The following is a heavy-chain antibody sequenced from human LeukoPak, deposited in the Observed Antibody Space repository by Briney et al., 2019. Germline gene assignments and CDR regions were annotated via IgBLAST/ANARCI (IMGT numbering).Heavy chain of an antibody. Sequence: GGSLRLSCAASGFTVSGTHMSWLRQAPGKGLEWVSAMYTGGTTYYSDSVAGRFTVSRDNSKNTLYLHMNSLRVEDTAVYYCAKDEATSGGGLASWGQGTLVSVSS. CDR3: AKDEATSGGGLAS. D-gene: IGHD3-16*01. CDR1: GFTVSGTH. V-gene: IGHV3-53*01. CDR2: MYTGGTT. J-gene: IGHJ4*02.